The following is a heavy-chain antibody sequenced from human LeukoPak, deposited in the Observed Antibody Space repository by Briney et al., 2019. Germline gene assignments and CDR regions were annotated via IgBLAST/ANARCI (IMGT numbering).Heavy chain of an antibody. CDR2: IPSNGGST. Sequence: PGGSLSLSRSASGLTFSSHAMHWVRQAPGKGLEYVSAIPSNGGSTYYADSVKGRFTISRDNSKNTLYLQMSSLRAEDTAVYYCVKAAAGEKWLVRGPNAFDIWGQGTMVTVSS. CDR1: GLTFSSHA. J-gene: IGHJ3*02. V-gene: IGHV3-64D*06. D-gene: IGHD6-19*01. CDR3: VKAAAGEKWLVRGPNAFDI.